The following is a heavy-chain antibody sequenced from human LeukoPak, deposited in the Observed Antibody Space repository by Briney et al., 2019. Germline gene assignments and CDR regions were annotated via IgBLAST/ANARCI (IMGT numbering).Heavy chain of an antibody. CDR2: IKEDGSEK. D-gene: IGHD6-13*01. V-gene: IGHV3-7*01. J-gene: IGHJ5*02. Sequence: GGSLRLSCAASGFTFSRHWMSWVRQAPGKGLEWVANIKEDGSEKYYVDSVKGRFTISRDNAKNSLYLQMNGLRAEDTAVYYCAKVGRGSSWYWFDPWGQGTLVTVSS. CDR1: GFTFSRHW. CDR3: AKVGRGSSWYWFDP.